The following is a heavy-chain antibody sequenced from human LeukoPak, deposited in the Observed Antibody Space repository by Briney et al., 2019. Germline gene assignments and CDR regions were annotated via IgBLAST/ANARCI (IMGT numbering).Heavy chain of an antibody. CDR1: GDSIDSVSYY. CDR2: IDYSGRT. V-gene: IGHV4-39*07. CDR3: AREWEVRAFDI. J-gene: IGHJ3*02. D-gene: IGHD1-26*01. Sequence: SETLSLTCSVSGDSIDSVSYYWGWIRQAPGRGPEWIASIDYSGRTFYNPSLRSRVTISVDTSKNQFSLKLSSVTAADTAVYYCAREWEVRAFDIWGQGTMVTVST.